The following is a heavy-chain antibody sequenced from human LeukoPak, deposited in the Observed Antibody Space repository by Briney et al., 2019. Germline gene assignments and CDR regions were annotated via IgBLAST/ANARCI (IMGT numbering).Heavy chain of an antibody. D-gene: IGHD3-10*01. CDR2: ITSNGGTT. CDR3: ASLVRQFTGAFDI. Sequence: GGSLRLSCSASGFTFSSYAVHWVRQAPGKGLEYISSITSNGGTTYYTDSVKGRFTISRDNSKDTLYLQMSSLRAEDTALYYCASLVRQFTGAFDIWGQGTMVTVSS. V-gene: IGHV3-64D*09. J-gene: IGHJ3*02. CDR1: GFTFSSYA.